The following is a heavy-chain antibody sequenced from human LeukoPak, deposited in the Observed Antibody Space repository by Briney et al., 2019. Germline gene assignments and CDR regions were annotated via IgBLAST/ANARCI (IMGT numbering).Heavy chain of an antibody. CDR3: TTPFVYGDYAYFQH. CDR2: FDPEDGET. D-gene: IGHD4-17*01. CDR1: GYTLTELS. V-gene: IGHV1-24*01. J-gene: IGHJ1*01. Sequence: ASVKVSCKVSGYTLTELSMHWVRQAPGKGLEWMGGFDPEDGETIYAQKFQGRVTMTEDTSTDTAYMELSSLRFEDTAVYYCTTPFVYGDYAYFQHWGQGTLVTVSS.